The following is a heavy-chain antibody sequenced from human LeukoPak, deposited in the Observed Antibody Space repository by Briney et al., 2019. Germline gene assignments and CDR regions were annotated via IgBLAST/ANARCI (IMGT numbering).Heavy chain of an antibody. CDR1: GFTFSTYA. J-gene: IGHJ4*02. CDR3: ARDPSNYYSDY. V-gene: IGHV3-21*01. Sequence: NAGGSLRLSCAASGFTFSTYAMNWVRQAPGKGLEWVSSIGSSSTYIYYADSVKGRFTISRDNAQNSLYLQMNSLRAEDTAVYYCARDPSNYYSDYWGQGTLVTVS. D-gene: IGHD4/OR15-4a*01. CDR2: IGSSSTYI.